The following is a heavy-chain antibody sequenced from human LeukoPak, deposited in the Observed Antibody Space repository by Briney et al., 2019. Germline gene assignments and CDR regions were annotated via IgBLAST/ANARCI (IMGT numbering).Heavy chain of an antibody. J-gene: IGHJ5*02. CDR3: ARGEVVVVPAAIRFDP. V-gene: IGHV4-38-2*01. Sequence: PSETLSLTCAVSGYSISSGYYWGWIRQPPGKGLEWIGSIYHSGSTYYNPSLKSRVTISVDTSKNQFSLKLSSVTAADTAVCYCARGEVVVVPAAIRFDPWGQGTLVTVSS. CDR1: GYSISSGYY. CDR2: IYHSGST. D-gene: IGHD2-2*01.